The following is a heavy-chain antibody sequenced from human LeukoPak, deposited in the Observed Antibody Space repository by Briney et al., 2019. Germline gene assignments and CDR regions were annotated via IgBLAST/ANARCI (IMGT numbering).Heavy chain of an antibody. CDR1: GFTASNSY. CDR2: IYPAGTT. Sequence: PGGSLRLSCAASGFTASNSYMTWVRQAPGKGLEWVSFIYPAGTTSYADSVKGRFTISRDSSKNTLHLQMNSLRADDTGVYYCAREQAYWFGPWGQGSLVTVSS. J-gene: IGHJ5*02. CDR3: AREQAYWFGP. V-gene: IGHV3-53*01.